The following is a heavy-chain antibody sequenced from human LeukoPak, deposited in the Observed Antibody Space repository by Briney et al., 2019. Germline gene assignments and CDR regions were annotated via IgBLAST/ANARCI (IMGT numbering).Heavy chain of an antibody. CDR2: IDPNRGGT. V-gene: IGHV1-2*02. J-gene: IGHJ5*02. Sequence: ASVKVPCKASVYTFTGYDMHWGGRSPGQGLEGMGWIDPNRGGTTYDQTFQGRVTMTGETSISTAYMELSRLRSADTAVYYCARDGGLGVVVAVNWFDPWGTGTLVTVSS. CDR3: ARDGGLGVVVAVNWFDP. CDR1: VYTFTGYD. D-gene: IGHD2-15*01.